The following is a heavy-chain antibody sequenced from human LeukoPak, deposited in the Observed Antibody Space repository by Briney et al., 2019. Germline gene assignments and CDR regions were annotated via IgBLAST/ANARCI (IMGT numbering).Heavy chain of an antibody. J-gene: IGHJ2*01. V-gene: IGHV3-21*01. D-gene: IGHD6-13*01. Sequence: PGGALRLSCAASGFTFRSYSLNWVRQAPGEGLEWVSSSSCSSSYIYYADSVKGRFTISRDNAKNSLYLQMNSLRAEDTAVYYCARVNSSSWYGGFNADLWGRGTLVTVSS. CDR3: ARVNSSSWYGGFNADL. CDR1: GFTFRSYS. CDR2: SSCSSSYI.